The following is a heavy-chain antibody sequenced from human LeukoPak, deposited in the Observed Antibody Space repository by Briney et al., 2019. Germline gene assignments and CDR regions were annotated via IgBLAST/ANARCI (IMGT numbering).Heavy chain of an antibody. Sequence: SETLSLTCTVSGGSISSGGYYWSWIRQHPGKDLEWIRYIYYSGSTYYNPSLKCRVTISVDTSKNQFSLKLSSVTAADTAVDYCARVGGSSTARYYFDYWGQGTLVTVSS. CDR3: ARVGGSSTARYYFDY. D-gene: IGHD6-6*01. V-gene: IGHV4-31*03. CDR2: IYYSGST. CDR1: GGSISSGGYY. J-gene: IGHJ4*02.